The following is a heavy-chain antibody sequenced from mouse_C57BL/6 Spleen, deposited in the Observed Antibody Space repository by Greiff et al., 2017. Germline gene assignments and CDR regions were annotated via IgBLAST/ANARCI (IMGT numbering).Heavy chain of an antibody. CDR3: ARNSPYYYGSSYGDYYAMDY. CDR1: GFSLTSYA. Sequence: VQLQESGPGLVAPSQSLSITCTVSGFSLTSYAISWVRQPPGKGLEWLGVIWTGGGTNYNSAHKSRLSISKDNSKSQVFLKMNSLQTDDTARYYCARNSPYYYGSSYGDYYAMDYWGQGTSVTVSS. J-gene: IGHJ4*01. CDR2: IWTGGGT. D-gene: IGHD1-1*01. V-gene: IGHV2-9-1*01.